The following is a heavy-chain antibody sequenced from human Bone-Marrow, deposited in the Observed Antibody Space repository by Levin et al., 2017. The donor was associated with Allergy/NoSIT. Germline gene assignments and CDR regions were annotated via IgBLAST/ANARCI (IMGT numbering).Heavy chain of an antibody. Sequence: ASVKVSCKASGYPFTKYGFSWMRQAPGQGLEWMGWIRVNNNYTNYAQKFQDRLTMTTDTSTSIANMELRSLRSVDTAVYYCVRDFDWTPDHWGQGTRVTVSS. V-gene: IGHV1-18*01. CDR2: IRVNNNYT. J-gene: IGHJ4*02. CDR3: VRDFDWTPDH. CDR1: GYPFTKYG. D-gene: IGHD3-9*01.